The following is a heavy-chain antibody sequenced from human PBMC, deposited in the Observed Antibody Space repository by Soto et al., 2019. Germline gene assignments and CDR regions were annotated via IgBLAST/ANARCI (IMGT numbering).Heavy chain of an antibody. CDR2: IYPGDSDT. CDR3: ARRFTMYGDFDY. CDR1: GYSFTNHW. D-gene: IGHD3-10*02. J-gene: IGHJ4*02. V-gene: IGHV5-51*01. Sequence: GQPQQIPRKGFGYSFTNHWIGRVRQRPGKGPEWMGVIYPGDSDTRYSPSFEGQVTISADKSISTAYLQWSSLKASDSAMYYCARRFTMYGDFDYWGQGTLVTVSS.